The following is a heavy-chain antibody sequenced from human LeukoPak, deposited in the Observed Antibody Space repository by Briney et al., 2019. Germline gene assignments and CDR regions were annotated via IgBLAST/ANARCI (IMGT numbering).Heavy chain of an antibody. CDR3: AKDGDLYGHADY. CDR1: GFTFSSYA. CDR2: ISYDGSNK. D-gene: IGHD4-17*01. J-gene: IGHJ4*02. V-gene: IGHV3-30-3*01. Sequence: PGGSLRLSCAASGFTFSSYAMHWVRQAPGKGLEWVASISYDGSNKYYADSLKGRFTISRDNSKKTLYLQMNSLRAEDSAVYYCAKDGDLYGHADYWGQGNLVTVSS.